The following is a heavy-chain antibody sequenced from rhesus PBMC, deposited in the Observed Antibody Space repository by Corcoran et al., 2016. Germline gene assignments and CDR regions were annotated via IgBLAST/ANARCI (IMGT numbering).Heavy chain of an antibody. Sequence: QVQLQQWGEGLVKPSETLSLTCAVYGGSISSNYWSWIRHPPGKGLEWIGRIRSGGSTNYNPSLKSRVTISIATSKNQFSLKLSSVTAADTAVYYCARDVGSWSPYFDYWGQGVLVTVSS. J-gene: IGHJ4*01. CDR2: IRSGGST. CDR1: GGSISSNY. CDR3: ARDVGSWSPYFDY. D-gene: IGHD6-13*01. V-gene: IGHV4-160*01.